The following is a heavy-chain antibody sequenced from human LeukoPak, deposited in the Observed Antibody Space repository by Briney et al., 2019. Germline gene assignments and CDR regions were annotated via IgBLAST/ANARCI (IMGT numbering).Heavy chain of an antibody. J-gene: IGHJ6*02. D-gene: IGHD5-12*01. CDR1: GFTFSSYG. Sequence: SGGSLRLSCAASGFTFSSYGMHWVRQAPGKGLEWVAFIRHDGSNKYYADSVKGRFTISRDNSKNTLYLQMNSLRAEDTAVYYCAKDWLRDGMDVWGQGTTVTVSS. V-gene: IGHV3-30*02. CDR3: AKDWLRDGMDV. CDR2: IRHDGSNK.